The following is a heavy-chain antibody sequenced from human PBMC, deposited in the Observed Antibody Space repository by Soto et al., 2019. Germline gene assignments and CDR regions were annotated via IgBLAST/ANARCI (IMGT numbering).Heavy chain of an antibody. Sequence: QPGGSLRLSCAASGFTFSSYAMSWVRQAPGKGLEWVSAISGSGGSTYYADSVKGRFTISRDISKNTLYLQMNSLRADDTAVYYCAKEFWEYSSGWPNFDYWGQGTLVTGSS. CDR2: ISGSGGST. CDR1: GFTFSSYA. CDR3: AKEFWEYSSGWPNFDY. V-gene: IGHV3-23*01. J-gene: IGHJ4*02. D-gene: IGHD6-19*01.